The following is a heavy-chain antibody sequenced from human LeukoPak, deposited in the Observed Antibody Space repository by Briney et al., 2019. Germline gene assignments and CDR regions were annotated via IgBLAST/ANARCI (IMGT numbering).Heavy chain of an antibody. CDR2: FSGSGGST. CDR3: ARSRVAGTFDY. Sequence: QSGGSLRLSCAASGFTFSSYAMSWVRQAPGKGLECISGFSGSGGSTYYADSVKGRFTISRDNAKNSLYLQMNSLRVEDTALYYCARSRVAGTFDYWGQGTLVTVSS. D-gene: IGHD6-19*01. J-gene: IGHJ4*02. CDR1: GFTFSSYA. V-gene: IGHV3-23*01.